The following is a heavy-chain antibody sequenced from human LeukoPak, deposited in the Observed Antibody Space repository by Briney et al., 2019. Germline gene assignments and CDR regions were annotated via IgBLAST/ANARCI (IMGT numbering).Heavy chain of an antibody. D-gene: IGHD3-10*01. J-gene: IGHJ4*02. CDR2: INHSGST. CDR3: ARRYYYNLGSFPFDF. Sequence: PSETLSLTCAVYGGSFSGYYWSWIRKPPGKGLGWIGEINHSGSTNYNPSLNSRVTISEDTSKNQFYLNLSSVTAADTAVYYCARRYYYNLGSFPFDFWGQGTLVTVSS. V-gene: IGHV4-34*01. CDR1: GGSFSGYY.